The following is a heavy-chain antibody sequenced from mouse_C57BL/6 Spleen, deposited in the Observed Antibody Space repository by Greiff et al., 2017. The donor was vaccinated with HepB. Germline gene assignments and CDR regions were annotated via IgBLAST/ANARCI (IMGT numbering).Heavy chain of an antibody. V-gene: IGHV2-6*01. CDR1: GFSLTSYG. CDR3: ATSLIPREAMGY. D-gene: IGHD1-1*01. Sequence: VQRVESGPGLVAPSQSLSITCTVSGFSLTSYGVDWVRQSPGKGLEWLGVIWGVGSTNYNSALKSRLSISKDNSKSQVFLKMNSLQTDDTAMYYCATSLIPREAMGYWGQGTSVTVSS. CDR2: IWGVGST. J-gene: IGHJ4*01.